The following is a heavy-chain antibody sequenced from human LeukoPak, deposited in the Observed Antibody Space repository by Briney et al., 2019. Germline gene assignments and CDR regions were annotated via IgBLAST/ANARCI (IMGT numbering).Heavy chain of an antibody. Sequence: GGSLRLSCAASGFTFSSYWMSWVRQAPGKGLEWVASIKQDGSEKYYVDSVKGRFTISRDNDKNSLFLQITSLRAEDTAVYYCARVGGRYSPLGYWGQGTLVTVSS. J-gene: IGHJ4*02. CDR3: ARVGGRYSPLGY. V-gene: IGHV3-7*01. CDR1: GFTFSSYW. CDR2: IKQDGSEK. D-gene: IGHD3-16*02.